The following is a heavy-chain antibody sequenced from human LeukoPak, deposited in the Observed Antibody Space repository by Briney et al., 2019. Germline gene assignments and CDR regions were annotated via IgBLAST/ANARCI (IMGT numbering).Heavy chain of an antibody. V-gene: IGHV3-30-3*01. CDR1: GFTFSSYA. Sequence: GGSLRLSCAASGFTFSSYAMHWVRQAPGKGLEWVAVISYDGSNKYYADSVKGRFTISRDNSKNTLYLQMNSLRAEDTAVYYCAKDAVVRTYYYYYYGMDVWGQGTTVTVSS. D-gene: IGHD6-19*01. CDR2: ISYDGSNK. CDR3: AKDAVVRTYYYYYYGMDV. J-gene: IGHJ6*02.